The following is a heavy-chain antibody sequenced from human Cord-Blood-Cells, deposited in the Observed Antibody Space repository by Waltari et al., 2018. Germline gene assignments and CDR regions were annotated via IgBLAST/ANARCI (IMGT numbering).Heavy chain of an antibody. CDR3: ASKQWLVDVDDY. J-gene: IGHJ4*02. CDR1: GFTFSRYG. D-gene: IGHD6-19*01. V-gene: IGHV3-7*01. CDR2: IKQDGSEK. Sequence: EVQLVESGGGWVQPGGALRLSCAASGFTFSRYGVSWGSQAPGKGLEWVANIKQDGSEKYYVDSVKGRFTISRDNAKNSLYLQMNSLRAEDTAVYYCASKQWLVDVDDYWGQGTLVTVSS.